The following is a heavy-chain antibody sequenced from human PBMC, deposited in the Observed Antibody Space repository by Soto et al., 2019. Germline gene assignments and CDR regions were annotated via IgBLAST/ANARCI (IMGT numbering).Heavy chain of an antibody. D-gene: IGHD6-19*01. J-gene: IGHJ6*03. CDR1: GLTFSSYA. V-gene: IGHV3-23*01. Sequence: EVQLLESGGGLVQPGGSLRLSCAASGLTFSSYAVSWVRQAPGTGLEWVSSISGSGGNTYDADSGRGRFTISRDNSKNTLYLEMNSRRAEDTAIYFWANRPSSKTAVAGTPLTYFYDYMDGWGKGTTVTVSS. CDR2: ISGSGGNT. CDR3: ANRPSSKTAVAGTPLTYFYDYMDG.